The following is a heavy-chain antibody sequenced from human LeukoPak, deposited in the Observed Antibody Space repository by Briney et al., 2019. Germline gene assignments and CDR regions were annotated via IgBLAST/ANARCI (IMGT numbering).Heavy chain of an antibody. Sequence: GGSLRLSCEASGFTFSSYGMHWVRQAPGKGLEWVTVIWSDGSQMYYADSVKGRFTISRDNSKNTLSLQMDNLKTQNTAINYRAKRGSKTYDFDLRGQGTLVTVSS. CDR3: AKRGSKTYDFDL. J-gene: IGHJ4*02. D-gene: IGHD3-16*01. CDR1: GFTFSSYG. CDR2: IWSDGSQM. V-gene: IGHV3-33*06.